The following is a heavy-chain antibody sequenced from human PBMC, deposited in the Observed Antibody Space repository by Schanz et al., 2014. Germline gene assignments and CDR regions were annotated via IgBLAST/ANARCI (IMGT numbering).Heavy chain of an antibody. Sequence: VQLLESGGGLVQPGGSLRLSCAASGFTFSIYGMSWVRQAPGKGLEWVAVISYDGNNEDYADSVKGRFSISRDNSQNTLYLQMDSLRPEDTAVYFCAKAGSGWSTAGYYYWGQGTLVAVSS. CDR3: AKAGSGWSTAGYYY. V-gene: IGHV3-30*18. CDR1: GFTFSIYG. CDR2: ISYDGNNE. D-gene: IGHD6-19*01. J-gene: IGHJ4*02.